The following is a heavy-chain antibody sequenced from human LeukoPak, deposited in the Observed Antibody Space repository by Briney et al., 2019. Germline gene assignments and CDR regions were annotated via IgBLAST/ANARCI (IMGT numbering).Heavy chain of an antibody. CDR3: ARARRRNGYNFVSCFDY. Sequence: PGGSLRLSCAASGFTFSDYYTTWIRQAPGKGLEWVSYVSSSSTYINYADSVKGRFTISRDNAKNSLYLQMSSLRAEDTAVYYCARARRRNGYNFVSCFDYWGQGTLVTVSS. J-gene: IGHJ4*02. CDR2: VSSSSTYI. D-gene: IGHD5-24*01. CDR1: GFTFSDYY. V-gene: IGHV3-11*05.